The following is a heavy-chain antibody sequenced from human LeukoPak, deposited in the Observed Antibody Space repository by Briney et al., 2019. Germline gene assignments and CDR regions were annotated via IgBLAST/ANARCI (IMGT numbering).Heavy chain of an antibody. CDR2: ISGSGGST. Sequence: GGSLRLSCAASGFTFSSYAMSWVRQAPGKGLELVSAISGSGGSTYYADSVKGQFTISRDNSKNTLYLQMNSLRAEDTAVYYCANFLVGAGHFDYWGQGTLVTVSS. CDR3: ANFLVGAGHFDY. J-gene: IGHJ4*02. D-gene: IGHD1-26*01. V-gene: IGHV3-23*01. CDR1: GFTFSSYA.